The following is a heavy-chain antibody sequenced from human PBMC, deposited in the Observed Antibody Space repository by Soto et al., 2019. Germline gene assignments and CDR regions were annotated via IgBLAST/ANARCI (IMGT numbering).Heavy chain of an antibody. CDR1: GGSISSGGYY. Sequence: QVQLQESGPGLVKPSQTLSLTCTVSGGSISSGGYYWSWIRQHPGKGLEWIGYIYYSGSTYYNPSLKXXLXIXXDTPKDQSSLKLSSVTAADTAVYYCARVSGHGFDLWGRGTLVTVSS. CDR2: IYYSGST. V-gene: IGHV4-31*01. J-gene: IGHJ2*01. CDR3: ARVSGHGFDL. D-gene: IGHD1-26*01.